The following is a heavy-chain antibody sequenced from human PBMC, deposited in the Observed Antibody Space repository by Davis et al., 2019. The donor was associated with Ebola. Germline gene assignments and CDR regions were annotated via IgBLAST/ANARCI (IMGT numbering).Heavy chain of an antibody. D-gene: IGHD6-6*01. CDR3: ARLSSSSGLDY. CDR1: GDSISNSDYY. CDR2: IYYIGSA. Sequence: SETLSLTCTVSGDSISNSDYYWSWIRQPPGKGLEWIGYIYYIGSAYYNPSLESRVTISVDTSKNQFSLKLSSVTAADTAVYYCARLSSSSGLDYWGQGTLVTVSS. V-gene: IGHV4-30-4*01. J-gene: IGHJ4*02.